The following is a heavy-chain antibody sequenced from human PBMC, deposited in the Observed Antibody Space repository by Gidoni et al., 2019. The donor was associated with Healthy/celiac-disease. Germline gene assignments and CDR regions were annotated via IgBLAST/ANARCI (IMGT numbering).Heavy chain of an antibody. Sequence: QVQLQQWGAGLLKPSETLSLTCAVYGGSFSGYYWSWIRQPPGKGLEWIGEINHSGSTNSNPSLKSRVTISVDTSKNQFSLKLSSVTAADTAVYYCASFLNDYGDYGPSRWFDPWGQGTLVTVSS. D-gene: IGHD4-17*01. V-gene: IGHV4-34*01. CDR3: ASFLNDYGDYGPSRWFDP. J-gene: IGHJ5*02. CDR2: INHSGST. CDR1: GGSFSGYY.